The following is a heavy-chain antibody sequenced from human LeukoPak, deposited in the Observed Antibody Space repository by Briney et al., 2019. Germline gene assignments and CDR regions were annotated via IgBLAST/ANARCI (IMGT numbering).Heavy chain of an antibody. D-gene: IGHD3-22*01. CDR1: GFTFSSYA. CDR2: ISGSGGST. CDR3: PKVSVTMIVVVTSDAFDI. V-gene: IGHV3-23*01. J-gene: IGHJ3*02. Sequence: GGSLRLSCAASGFTFSSYAMSWVRQAPGKGLEWVSAISGSGGSTYYADSVKGRFTISRDNSKNTLYLQMNSLRAEDTAIYYCPKVSVTMIVVVTSDAFDIWGQGTMVTVSS.